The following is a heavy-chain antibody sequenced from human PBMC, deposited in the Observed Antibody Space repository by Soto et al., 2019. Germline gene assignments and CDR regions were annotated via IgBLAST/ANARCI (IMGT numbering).Heavy chain of an antibody. D-gene: IGHD1-7*01. Sequence: EAQLVESGGGLVQPGGSLRVSCAASGFDFSTHWMHWVRQAPGKGLEWVSRIDDDGSSTRYADSVKGRFTISRDNAKNIVYLEMTSLRTEDTAVYFCAGRLELPLGASLYYYGMDVWGQGTTVTVSS. CDR2: IDDDGSST. CDR3: AGRLELPLGASLYYYGMDV. J-gene: IGHJ6*02. V-gene: IGHV3-74*01. CDR1: GFDFSTHW.